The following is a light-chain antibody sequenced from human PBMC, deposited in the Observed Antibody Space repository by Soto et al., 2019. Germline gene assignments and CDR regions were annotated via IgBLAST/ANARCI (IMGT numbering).Light chain of an antibody. Sequence: QSVLTQPASVSGSPGQSITISCTGTSSDVGGYNYLSWYQQHPGKAPKVMIYEVSNWPSGVSNRFSGSKSGNPASLTISGLQAEDEADYFCSSYTTSGTPVFGGGTKLTVL. CDR3: SSYTTSGTPV. CDR1: SSDVGGYNY. CDR2: EVS. J-gene: IGLJ3*02. V-gene: IGLV2-14*01.